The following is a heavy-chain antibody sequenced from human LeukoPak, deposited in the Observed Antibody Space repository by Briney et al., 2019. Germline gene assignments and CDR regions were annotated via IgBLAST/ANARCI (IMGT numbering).Heavy chain of an antibody. CDR3: ARGYNCIYAHDVYVDV. D-gene: IGHD1-7*01. CDR2: IYTKGST. Sequence: ETLSLTFCVPGRHMCCQLGGWIRQPAGKGLGWVGPIYTKGSTNYNPSRKSRLTLAAVTTKTQFCLKLSSVTAAGTAVFYGARGYNCIYAHDVYVDVWGKGTTVTVSS. CDR1: GRHMCCQL. J-gene: IGHJ6*03. V-gene: IGHV4-4*07.